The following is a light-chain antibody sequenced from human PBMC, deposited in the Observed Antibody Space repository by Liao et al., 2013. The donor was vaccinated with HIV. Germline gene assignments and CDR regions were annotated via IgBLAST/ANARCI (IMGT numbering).Light chain of an antibody. CDR3: QSADSELLLTRL. J-gene: IGLJ3*02. CDR1: ALPKQY. CDR2: KDN. Sequence: SYELTQPPSVSVSPGQTARITCSGDALPKQYAYWYQQKPGQAPVLVIYKDNERPSGIPERFSGSSSGTTVTLTISGVQAEDEADYYCQSADSELLLTRLFGGGTKLTVL. V-gene: IGLV3-25*03.